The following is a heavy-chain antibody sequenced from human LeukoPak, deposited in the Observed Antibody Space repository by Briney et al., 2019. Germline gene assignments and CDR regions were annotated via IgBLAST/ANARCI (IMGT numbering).Heavy chain of an antibody. CDR1: GGSISSYY. Sequence: SETLSLTCTVSGGSISSYYWSWIRQPPGKGLEWIGYIYYSGSTNYNPSLKSRVTISVDTSKNQFSLKLSSVTAADTAVYYCARHPFDYWGQGTLVTVSS. J-gene: IGHJ4*02. V-gene: IGHV4-59*08. CDR2: IYYSGST. CDR3: ARHPFDY.